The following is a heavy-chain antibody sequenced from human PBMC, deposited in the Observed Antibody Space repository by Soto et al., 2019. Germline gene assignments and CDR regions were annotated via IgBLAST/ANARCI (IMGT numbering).Heavy chain of an antibody. Sequence: GGSLRLSCAASGFTFSSYAMHWVRQAPGKGLEWVAVISYDGSNKYYADSVKGRFTISRDNTKNTLYLQMNSLRAEDTAVYYCARDRMYYYGSGSLDYWGQGTLVTVSS. D-gene: IGHD3-10*01. CDR1: GFTFSSYA. J-gene: IGHJ4*02. CDR2: ISYDGSNK. V-gene: IGHV3-30-3*01. CDR3: ARDRMYYYGSGSLDY.